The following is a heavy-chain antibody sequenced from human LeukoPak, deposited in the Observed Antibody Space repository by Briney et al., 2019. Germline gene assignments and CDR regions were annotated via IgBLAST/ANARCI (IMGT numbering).Heavy chain of an antibody. J-gene: IGHJ4*02. D-gene: IGHD3-22*01. V-gene: IGHV3-7*03. CDR2: IKQDGSEK. CDR3: AKVYYYDSSGYYPLTVFDY. CDR1: GFTFSSYW. Sequence: GGSLRLSCAASGFTFSSYWMSWVRQAPGKGLEWVANIKQDGSEKYYVDSVKGRFTISRDNSKNTLYLQMNSLRAEDTAVYYCAKVYYYDSSGYYPLTVFDYWGQGTLVTVSS.